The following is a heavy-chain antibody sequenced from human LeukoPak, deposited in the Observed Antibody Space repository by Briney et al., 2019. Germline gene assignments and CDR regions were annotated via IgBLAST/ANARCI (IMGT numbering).Heavy chain of an antibody. J-gene: IGHJ4*02. CDR2: INPNTVGT. CDR3: ARVMGQLWLHGFDA. D-gene: IGHD5-18*01. V-gene: IGHV1-2*02. CDR1: GYTFTGYY. Sequence: ASVKVSCKASGYTFTGYYMHWVRQAPGEGLEWMGWINPNTVGTNYAQKFQGRVTMTRDTSISTAYMELSSLRSDDTAVYYCARVMGQLWLHGFDAWGQGTLVTASS.